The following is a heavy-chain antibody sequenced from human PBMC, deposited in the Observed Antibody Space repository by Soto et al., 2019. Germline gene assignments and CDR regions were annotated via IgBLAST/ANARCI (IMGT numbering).Heavy chain of an antibody. D-gene: IGHD2-2*01. V-gene: IGHV3-30*18. CDR3: AKLPATIPGLSVAHDAFAF. Sequence: QVQLVESGGGVVEPGKSVRLSCAASGFIFSNYAMHWVRQAPGKGLEWVADISHDGRNKYHADSVGGRFTISRDNSKNTLYLQMDSLTAEDTTLYYCAKLPATIPGLSVAHDAFAFWGQGTTVTVSS. CDR2: ISHDGRNK. J-gene: IGHJ3*01. CDR1: GFIFSNYA.